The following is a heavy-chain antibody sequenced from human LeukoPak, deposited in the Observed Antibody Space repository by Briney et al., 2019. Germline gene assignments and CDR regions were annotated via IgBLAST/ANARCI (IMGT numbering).Heavy chain of an antibody. V-gene: IGHV1-46*01. CDR1: GYTFTSYY. Sequence: GASVKVSCKASGYTFTSYYMHWVRQAPGQGLEWMAIINPSADSTSYAQKFQGRVTLTRDTSTSTVYMELSSLRSEDTAMYYCARDGGNYAFDSWGQGTLVTVSS. J-gene: IGHJ4*02. CDR2: INPSADST. D-gene: IGHD4-11*01. CDR3: ARDGGNYAFDS.